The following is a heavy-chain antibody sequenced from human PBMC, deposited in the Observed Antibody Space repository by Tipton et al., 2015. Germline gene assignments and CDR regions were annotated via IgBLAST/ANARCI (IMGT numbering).Heavy chain of an antibody. CDR2: ISGSGGST. Sequence: SLRLSCAASGFTFRSYVMSWVRQAPGKGLEWVSGISGSGGSTYYADSVKGRFTISRDNSKNSLYLQMNSLRAEDTAVYYCARPTYYDFWSGPHGFDPWGQGTLVTVSS. CDR1: GFTFRSYV. CDR3: ARPTYYDFWSGPHGFDP. D-gene: IGHD3-3*01. V-gene: IGHV3-23*01. J-gene: IGHJ5*02.